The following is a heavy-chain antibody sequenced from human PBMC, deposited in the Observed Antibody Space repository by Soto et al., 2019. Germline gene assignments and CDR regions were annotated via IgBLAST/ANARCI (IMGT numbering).Heavy chain of an antibody. CDR3: ARVGSSGSRAAKAAFDI. D-gene: IGHD3-22*01. CDR1: GYTFTSYD. V-gene: IGHV1-8*01. J-gene: IGHJ3*02. CDR2: MNPNSGRT. Sequence: GASVKVSCKASGYTFTSYDINWVRQAPGQGLEWMGWMNPNSGRTAYAQKFQGRVTMTRSTSISTVYMELSSLRSEDTAVYYCARVGSSGSRAAKAAFDIWGQGTMVTVSS.